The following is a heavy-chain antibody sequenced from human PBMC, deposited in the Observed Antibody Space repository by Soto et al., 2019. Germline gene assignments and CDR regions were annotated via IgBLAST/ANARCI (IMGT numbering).Heavy chain of an antibody. Sequence: EVQLLESGGGLVQPGGSLRLSCAASGFTFSSYTMSWVRQAPGKGLESVSAISGSGGSTFYADSVKGRFTILRDNSKKTLYMQMNSRRAEDTAVYYCAKVLSLGYCSGGSCSGDYWGQVTLVTVSS. V-gene: IGHV3-23*01. CDR1: GFTFSSYT. D-gene: IGHD2-15*01. J-gene: IGHJ4*02. CDR3: AKVLSLGYCSGGSCSGDY. CDR2: ISGSGGST.